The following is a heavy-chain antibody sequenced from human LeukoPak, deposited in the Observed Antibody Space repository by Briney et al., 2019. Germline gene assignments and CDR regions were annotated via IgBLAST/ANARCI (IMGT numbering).Heavy chain of an antibody. V-gene: IGHV3-11*01. CDR3: APLSSGWYLDY. Sequence: GGSLRLSCAASGFTFSDYYMSWIRQAPGKGLEWVSYISSSSSTIYYADSVKGRFTISRDNAKNSLYLQMNSLRAEDTAVYYCAPLSSGWYLDYWGQGTLVTVSS. J-gene: IGHJ4*02. D-gene: IGHD6-19*01. CDR1: GFTFSDYY. CDR2: ISSSSSTI.